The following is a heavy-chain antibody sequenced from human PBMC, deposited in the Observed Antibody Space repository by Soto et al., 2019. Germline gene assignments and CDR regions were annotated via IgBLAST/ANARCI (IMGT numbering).Heavy chain of an antibody. CDR2: IYYSGST. D-gene: IGHD3-3*01. CDR3: ARDRPFWSGFQPEFDP. V-gene: IGHV4-61*01. J-gene: IGHJ5*02. CDR1: GGSVSSGSYY. Sequence: PSETLSLTCTVSGGSVSSGSYYWIWIRHPPGRGLEWIGYIYYSGSTNYNPSLKSRVTISVDTSKNQFSLKLSSVTAADTAVYYCARDRPFWSGFQPEFDPWGQGTLVTVSS.